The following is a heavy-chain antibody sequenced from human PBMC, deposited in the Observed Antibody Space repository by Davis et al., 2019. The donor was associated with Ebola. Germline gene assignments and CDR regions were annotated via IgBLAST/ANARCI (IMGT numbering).Heavy chain of an antibody. J-gene: IGHJ4*02. CDR1: GYTFTSYY. CDR2: INPTDGST. V-gene: IGHV1-46*01. Sequence: ASVKVSCKASGYTFTSYYMHWVRQAPGQGLEWMGIINPTDGSTRYAQNFQDRVTVTRDTSTSTVYMELTSLRSEDTAMFYCARALDISPRPFDYWGQGTLVTVSS. D-gene: IGHD3-9*01. CDR3: ARALDISPRPFDY.